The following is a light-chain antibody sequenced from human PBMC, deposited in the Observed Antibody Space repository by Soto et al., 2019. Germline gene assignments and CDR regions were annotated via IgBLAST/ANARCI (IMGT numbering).Light chain of an antibody. Sequence: DIQMTQSPGALSASVGGGCTSTCRASQSISTYLIWYQQKPGKAPKLLIYATSSLQSGVPSRFSGSGSGTDFTLTISSLQPEDFATYYCQQSYSTPPGTFGQGTKVDNK. CDR1: QSISTY. V-gene: IGKV1-39*01. CDR3: QQSYSTPPGT. CDR2: ATS. J-gene: IGKJ1*01.